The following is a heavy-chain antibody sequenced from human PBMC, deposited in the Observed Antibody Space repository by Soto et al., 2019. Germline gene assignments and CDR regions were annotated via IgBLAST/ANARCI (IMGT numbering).Heavy chain of an antibody. CDR3: ARDGNFGVPYDAFDI. CDR2: IYYSGST. J-gene: IGHJ3*02. Sequence: QVQLQESGPGLVKPSETLSLTCTVSGGSISSYYWSWIRQPPGKGLEWIGYIYYSGSTNYNPSLTSRVTISVDTTKIHFSLKLSSVTAADTAVYYCARDGNFGVPYDAFDIWGQGTMVTVSS. V-gene: IGHV4-59*01. CDR1: GGSISSYY. D-gene: IGHD3-3*01.